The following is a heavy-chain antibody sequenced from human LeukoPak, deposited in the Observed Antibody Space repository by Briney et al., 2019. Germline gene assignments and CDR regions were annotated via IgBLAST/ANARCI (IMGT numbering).Heavy chain of an antibody. V-gene: IGHV4-34*01. J-gene: IGHJ4*02. CDR3: ARSRGDYDILTGYYSLYYFDY. Sequence: SETLSLTCAVYGGSFSGYYWSWIRRPPGKGLGWIGEINNIGSTNYNPSLKSRVTISVDTSKNQFSLKLSSVTAADTAVYYCARSRGDYDILTGYYSLYYFDYWGQGTLVTVSS. CDR2: INNIGST. D-gene: IGHD3-9*01. CDR1: GGSFSGYY.